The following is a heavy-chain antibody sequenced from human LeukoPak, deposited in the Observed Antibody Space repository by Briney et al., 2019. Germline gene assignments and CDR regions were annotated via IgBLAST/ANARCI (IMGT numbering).Heavy chain of an antibody. D-gene: IGHD3-22*01. CDR2: IYYSGST. Sequence: PSETLSLTCTVSGGSISSYYWSWIRQPPGKGLEWIGYIYYSGSTYYNPSLKSRVTISVDTSKNQFSLKLSSVTAADTAVYYCARDDRYRYYYGMDVWGQGTTVTVSS. CDR1: GGSISSYY. V-gene: IGHV4-59*12. J-gene: IGHJ6*02. CDR3: ARDDRYRYYYGMDV.